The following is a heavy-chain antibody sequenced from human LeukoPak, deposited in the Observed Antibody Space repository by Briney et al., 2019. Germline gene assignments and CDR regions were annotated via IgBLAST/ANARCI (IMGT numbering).Heavy chain of an antibody. CDR1: GFIFSECA. Sequence: PGGSLTLPCEGSGFIFSECAIHWVRQASGKGLEWVGRIDNRGKGSATAYAASVRGRFSLSRDDSKSTAYLQMSSLKTEDTAAYFCTRDGGSWSHLDYWGQGGLVTVSS. V-gene: IGHV3-73*01. CDR2: IDNRGKGSAT. J-gene: IGHJ4*02. CDR3: TRDGGSWSHLDY. D-gene: IGHD1-26*01.